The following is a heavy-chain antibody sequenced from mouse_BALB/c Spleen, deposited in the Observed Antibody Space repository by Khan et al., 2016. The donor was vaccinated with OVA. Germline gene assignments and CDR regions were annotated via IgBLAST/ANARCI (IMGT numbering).Heavy chain of an antibody. D-gene: IGHD2-14*01. CDR2: ISDGGSYI. Sequence: EVQLQESGGGLVKPGGSLKLSCAASGFTFSDYYMYWVRQTPEKRLEWVANISDGGSYIYYTDSVKGRFTISRDNAKNNLYLQMSSLKSEDPAMYDCARGRGYYRFAWFAYWGQGTLVTVSA. CDR3: ARGRGYYRFAWFAY. CDR1: GFTFSDYY. J-gene: IGHJ3*01. V-gene: IGHV5-4*02.